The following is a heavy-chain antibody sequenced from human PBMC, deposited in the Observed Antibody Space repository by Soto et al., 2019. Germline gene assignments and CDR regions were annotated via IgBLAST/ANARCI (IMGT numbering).Heavy chain of an antibody. CDR3: ASWRLQEHAYDI. J-gene: IGHJ3*02. CDR1: GLTVSGKKY. Sequence: DVQLVESGGGWIQPGGSLGLSCAAFGLTVSGKKYMAWVRQAPGKGLEWVSGVYDTDGTYYAGSVKGRFTSSRDSSKTIVYLQMNSLRPDDTAVYYCASWRLQEHAYDIWGLGTTVTVSS. CDR2: VYDTDGT. D-gene: IGHD4-4*01. V-gene: IGHV3-53*01.